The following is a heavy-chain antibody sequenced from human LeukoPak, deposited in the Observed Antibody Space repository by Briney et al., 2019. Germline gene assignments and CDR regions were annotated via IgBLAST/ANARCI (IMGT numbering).Heavy chain of an antibody. D-gene: IGHD3-10*01. CDR1: GYSFTTYW. CDR3: ARLWFGELAQIDY. Sequence: GESLKISCKGSGYSFTTYWIGWVRQMPGKGLEWMGIIYPGDSDTRYSPSFQGQATISADKSINTAYLQWSSLKASDTAMYYCARLWFGELAQIDYWGQGTLVTVSS. CDR2: IYPGDSDT. V-gene: IGHV5-51*01. J-gene: IGHJ4*02.